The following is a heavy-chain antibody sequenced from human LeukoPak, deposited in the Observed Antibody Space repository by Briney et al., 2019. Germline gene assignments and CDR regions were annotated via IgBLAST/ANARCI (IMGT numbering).Heavy chain of an antibody. J-gene: IGHJ6*04. D-gene: IGHD6-19*01. CDR2: INHSGST. CDR1: GESFSGYY. Sequence: SETLSLTCAVYGESFSGYYWSWIRQPPGKGLEWIGEINHSGSTNYNPSLKSRVTISVDTSKNQFSLKLSSVTAADTAVYYCARLRAVAGTRGMDVWGKGTTVTVSS. V-gene: IGHV4-34*01. CDR3: ARLRAVAGTRGMDV.